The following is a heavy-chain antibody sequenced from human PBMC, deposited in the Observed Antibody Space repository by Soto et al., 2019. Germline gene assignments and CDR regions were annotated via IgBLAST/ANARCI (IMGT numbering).Heavy chain of an antibody. D-gene: IGHD3-9*01. CDR2: ISGSGGST. J-gene: IGHJ6*02. Sequence: PGGSLRLSCAASGFTFSNSWMSWVRQAPGKGLEWVSAISGSGGSTYYADSVKGRFTISRDNSKNTLYLQMNSLRAEDTAVYYCAKAPQFPFYDILTGYYRDYYYYGMDVWGQGTTVTVSS. CDR3: AKAPQFPFYDILTGYYRDYYYYGMDV. CDR1: GFTFSNSW. V-gene: IGHV3-23*01.